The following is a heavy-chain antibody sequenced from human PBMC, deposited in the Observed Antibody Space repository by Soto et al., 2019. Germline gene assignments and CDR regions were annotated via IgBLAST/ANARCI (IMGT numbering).Heavy chain of an antibody. CDR2: MNPNSGNT. V-gene: IGHV1-8*01. CDR3: ARAKVSMDIRIGGDY. D-gene: IGHD2-2*03. Sequence: ASVKVSCKASGYTFTSYDINWVRQATGQGLEWMGWMNPNSGNTGYAQKLQGRVTMTRNTSISTAYMELRSLRSEDTAVYYCARAKVSMDIRIGGDYWGQGTLVTVSS. CDR1: GYTFTSYD. J-gene: IGHJ4*02.